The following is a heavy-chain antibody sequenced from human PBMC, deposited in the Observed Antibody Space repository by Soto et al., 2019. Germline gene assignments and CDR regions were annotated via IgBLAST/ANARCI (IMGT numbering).Heavy chain of an antibody. CDR1: GFSLSTSGVG. Sequence: SVPKLVNPTQTLTLTCTFSGFSLSTSGVGVGWIRQPPGKALEWLALIYWNDDKRYSPSLKSRLTITKDTSKNQVVLTMTNMEPGDTATYYCAHSSWYEGGNAWGRDVWGQGTTVTVSS. V-gene: IGHV2-5*01. J-gene: IGHJ6*02. D-gene: IGHD6-13*01. CDR2: IYWNDDK. CDR3: AHSSWYEGGNAWGRDV.